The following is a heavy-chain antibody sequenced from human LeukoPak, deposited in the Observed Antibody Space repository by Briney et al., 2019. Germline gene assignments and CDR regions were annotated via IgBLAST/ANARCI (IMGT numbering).Heavy chain of an antibody. CDR2: IYYIGSS. Sequence: SPTQSLTWSVFGGSIRSYCGGWARHPPRQGLEWNGYIYYIGSSTHNPSFKSRVTISVDTSKNQFSLKVSSVTAADTAVYYCARVVDYSGSYPPEPAFDIWGQGTMVTVSS. CDR1: GGSIRSYC. J-gene: IGHJ3*02. V-gene: IGHV4-59*01. CDR3: ARVVDYSGSYPPEPAFDI. D-gene: IGHD1-26*01.